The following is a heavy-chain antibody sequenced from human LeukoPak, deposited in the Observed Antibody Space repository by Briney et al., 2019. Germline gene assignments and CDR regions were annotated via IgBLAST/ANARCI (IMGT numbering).Heavy chain of an antibody. CDR2: MNPNSGNT. J-gene: IGHJ6*03. V-gene: IGHV1-8*01. CDR1: GYTFTSYD. D-gene: IGHD6-6*01. CDR3: ARAIAAHPYYYYYYMDV. Sequence: GASVKVSCKASGYTFTSYDIHWVRQAPRQGLEWMGWMNPNSGNTSYAQKFQGRVTMTRNTSISTAYLELSSLRSEDTAVYYCARAIAAHPYYYYYYMDVWGKGTTVTVSS.